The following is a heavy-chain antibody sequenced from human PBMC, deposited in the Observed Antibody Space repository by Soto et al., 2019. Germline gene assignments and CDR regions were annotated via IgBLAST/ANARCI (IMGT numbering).Heavy chain of an antibody. Sequence: ASVKVSCKASGHTFTSYYMHWVRQAPGQGLEWMGIINPSGGSTSYAQKFQGRVTMTRDTSTSTVYMELSSLRSEDTAVYYCARDHCTNGVCYVSGYGMDVWGQGTTVTVSS. J-gene: IGHJ6*02. CDR1: GHTFTSYY. CDR2: INPSGGST. D-gene: IGHD2-8*01. CDR3: ARDHCTNGVCYVSGYGMDV. V-gene: IGHV1-46*01.